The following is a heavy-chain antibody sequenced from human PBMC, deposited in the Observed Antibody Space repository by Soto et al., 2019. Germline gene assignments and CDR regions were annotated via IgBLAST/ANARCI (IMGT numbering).Heavy chain of an antibody. J-gene: IGHJ1*01. CDR2: IIPIFGTA. D-gene: IGHD2-15*01. V-gene: IGHV1-69*01. CDR1: GGTFSSYA. CDR3: ARGRTGYCSGGSCYSEYFQH. Sequence: QVQLVQSGAEVKKPGSSVKVSCKASGGTFSSYAISWVRQAPGQGLEWMGGIIPIFGTANYAQKFQGRVTSNADESTSTAYMELSSLRSEDTAVYYCARGRTGYCSGGSCYSEYFQHGGQGTRVTVSS.